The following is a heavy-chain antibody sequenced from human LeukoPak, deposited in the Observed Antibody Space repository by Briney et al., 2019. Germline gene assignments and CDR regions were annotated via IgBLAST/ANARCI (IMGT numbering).Heavy chain of an antibody. CDR2: ISSGGSTI. J-gene: IGHJ5*02. Sequence: PGGSLRLSCAASGFTFSSHEMNWVRQPPGRGLEWVLYISSGGSTIYYADSVKGRFTVSRDNTKYSLNLKMYRLRAQDTALYYCARDVWFDHWGQGTLVTVSS. CDR3: ARDVWFDH. V-gene: IGHV3-48*03. CDR1: GFTFSSHE.